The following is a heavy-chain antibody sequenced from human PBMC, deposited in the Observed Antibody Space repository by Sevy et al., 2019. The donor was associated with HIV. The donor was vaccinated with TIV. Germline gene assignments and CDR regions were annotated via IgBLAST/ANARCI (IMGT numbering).Heavy chain of an antibody. D-gene: IGHD3-22*01. Sequence: SETLSLTCAVYGGSFSGYYWSWIRQPPGKGLEWIGEINHSGSTNYNPSLKSRVTITVDTSKNQFSLKLSSVTAADTAVYYCARDYYDSSGYYAVTYYYYGMDVWGQGTTVTVSS. J-gene: IGHJ6*02. CDR2: INHSGST. CDR3: ARDYYDSSGYYAVTYYYYGMDV. V-gene: IGHV4-34*01. CDR1: GGSFSGYY.